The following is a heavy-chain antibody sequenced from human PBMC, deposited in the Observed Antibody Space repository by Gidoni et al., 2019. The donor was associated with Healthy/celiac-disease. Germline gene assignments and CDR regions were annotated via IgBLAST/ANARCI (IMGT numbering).Heavy chain of an antibody. Sequence: AASGFTFSSYAMSWVRQAPGKGLEWVSAISGSGGSTYYADSVKGRFTISRDYSKNTLYLQMNSLRAEDTAVYYCAKDPTVTTPFDYWGQGTLVTVSS. V-gene: IGHV3-23*01. CDR3: AKDPTVTTPFDY. CDR1: GFTFSSYA. CDR2: ISGSGGST. J-gene: IGHJ4*02. D-gene: IGHD4-17*01.